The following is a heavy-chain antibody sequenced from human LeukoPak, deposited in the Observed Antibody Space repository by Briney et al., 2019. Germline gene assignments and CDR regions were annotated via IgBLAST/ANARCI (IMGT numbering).Heavy chain of an antibody. Sequence: SVTVSFKASGGTFSSYAISWVRQAPGQGLEWMGGIIPIFGTANYAQKFQGRVTITADESTSTAYMELSSLRSEDTAVYYCARVGAAGPFDPSLNWFDPWGQGTLVTVSS. D-gene: IGHD6-13*01. CDR3: ARVGAAGPFDPSLNWFDP. CDR2: IIPIFGTA. CDR1: GGTFSSYA. J-gene: IGHJ5*02. V-gene: IGHV1-69*13.